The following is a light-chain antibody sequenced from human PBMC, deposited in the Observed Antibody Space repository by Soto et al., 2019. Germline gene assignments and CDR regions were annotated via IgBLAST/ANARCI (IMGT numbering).Light chain of an antibody. J-gene: IGLJ1*01. CDR1: SSNIGAGYA. CDR2: GNN. Sequence: QSVLTQPPPVSGAPGQRVTISCNGRSSNIGAGYAVHWYQQLPGTAPKLLIYGNNNRPSGVPDRFSGSKSGTSASLAITGLQAEDETDYYCQSYDSNVSVFFGTGTKATVL. CDR3: QSYDSNVSVF. V-gene: IGLV1-40*01.